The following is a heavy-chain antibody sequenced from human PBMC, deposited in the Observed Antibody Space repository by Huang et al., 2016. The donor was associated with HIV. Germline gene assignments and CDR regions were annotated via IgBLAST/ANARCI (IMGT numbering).Heavy chain of an antibody. CDR1: GGSFSGYY. V-gene: IGHV4-34*01. CDR2: INHSEST. Sequence: QVQLQQWGAGLLRPSETLSLTCAVYGGSFSGYYGTWIRQPPGKGLEWIGEINHSESTNYNPSLKSRVTISVATSRNQFSLTLTSVTAADTAVYYCARGQGGYYYYYMDVWGKGTTVTVSS. CDR3: ARGQGGYYYYYMDV. J-gene: IGHJ6*03.